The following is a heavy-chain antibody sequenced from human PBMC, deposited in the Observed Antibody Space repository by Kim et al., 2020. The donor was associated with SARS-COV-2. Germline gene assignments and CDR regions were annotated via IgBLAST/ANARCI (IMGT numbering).Heavy chain of an antibody. CDR2: INHSGST. J-gene: IGHJ4*02. D-gene: IGHD3-22*01. CDR3: ARGGPLLLHSNFDY. CDR1: GGSFSGYY. V-gene: IGHV4-34*01. Sequence: SETLSLTCAVYGGSFSGYYWSWIRQPPGKGLEWIGEINHSGSTNYNPSLKSRVTISVDTSKNQFSLKLSSVTAADTAVYYCARGGPLLLHSNFDYWCQGT.